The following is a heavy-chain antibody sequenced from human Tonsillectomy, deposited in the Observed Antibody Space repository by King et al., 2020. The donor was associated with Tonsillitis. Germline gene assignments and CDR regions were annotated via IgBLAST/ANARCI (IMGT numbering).Heavy chain of an antibody. CDR2: ISRSSTYI. V-gene: IGHV3-21*01. CDR3: ARERSSGPFDD. J-gene: IGHJ4*02. CDR1: GFAFSTYT. Sequence: VQLVESGGGLVKPGGSLRLSCAASGFAFSTYTINWVRQAPGKGLEWVSSISRSSTYIYYADSVKGRFTISRDNAKNSLFLQMNSLRAEDTAVYYCARERSSGPFDDWGQGTLVTVSS. D-gene: IGHD6-19*01.